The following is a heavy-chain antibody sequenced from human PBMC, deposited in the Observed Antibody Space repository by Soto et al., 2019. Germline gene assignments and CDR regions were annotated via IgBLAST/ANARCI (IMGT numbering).Heavy chain of an antibody. CDR3: AAYSSSFGFDY. Sequence: SVKVSWKASGYSFTSYGISRVRQAPGQGREWMGWISAYNGNTNYAQKFQGRVTITADESTSTAYMELSSLRSEDTAVYYCAAYSSSFGFDYWGQGTLVTVSS. CDR1: GYSFTSYG. J-gene: IGHJ4*02. V-gene: IGHV1-18*04. D-gene: IGHD6-13*01. CDR2: ISAYNGNT.